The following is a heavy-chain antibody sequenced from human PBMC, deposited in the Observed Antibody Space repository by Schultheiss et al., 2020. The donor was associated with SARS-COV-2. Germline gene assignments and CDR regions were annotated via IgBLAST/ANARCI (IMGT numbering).Heavy chain of an antibody. J-gene: IGHJ4*02. D-gene: IGHD6-13*01. CDR3: AKGIAAAGRKDHFDY. V-gene: IGHV3-30*12. Sequence: GGSLRLSCAASGFTFSSYGMHWVRQAPGKGLEWVAVISYDGSNKYYADSVKGRFTISRDNSKNTLYLQMNSLRAEDTAVYYCAKGIAAAGRKDHFDYWGQGALVTVSS. CDR1: GFTFSSYG. CDR2: ISYDGSNK.